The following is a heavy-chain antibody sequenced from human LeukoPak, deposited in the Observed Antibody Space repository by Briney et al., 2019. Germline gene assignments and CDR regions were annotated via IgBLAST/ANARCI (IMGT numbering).Heavy chain of an antibody. CDR2: INHSGST. D-gene: IGHD1-26*01. CDR3: ARALWELRNNWFDP. CDR1: GGSFSGYH. J-gene: IGHJ5*02. V-gene: IGHV4-34*01. Sequence: SETLSLTCAVYGGSFSGYHWSWIRQPPGKGLEWIGEINHSGSTNYNPSLKSRVTISVDTSKNQFSLKLSSVTAADTAVYYCARALWELRNNWFDPWGQGTLVTVSS.